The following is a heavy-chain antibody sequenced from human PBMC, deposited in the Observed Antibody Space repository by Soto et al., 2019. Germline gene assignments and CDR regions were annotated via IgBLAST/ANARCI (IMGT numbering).Heavy chain of an antibody. CDR3: ARVPEGYCTNGVCRNYYYMDV. Sequence: EVQLVESGGGLVKPAGSLRLSCAASGFTFSSYSMNWVRQAPGKGLEWVSSISSSSSYIYYADSVKGRFTISRDNAKNSLYLQMNSLRAEDTAVYYCARVPEGYCTNGVCRNYYYMDVWGKGTTVTVSS. CDR2: ISSSSSYI. CDR1: GFTFSSYS. D-gene: IGHD2-8*01. J-gene: IGHJ6*03. V-gene: IGHV3-21*03.